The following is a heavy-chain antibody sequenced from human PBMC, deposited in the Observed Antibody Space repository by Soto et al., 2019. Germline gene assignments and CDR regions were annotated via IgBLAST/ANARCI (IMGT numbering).Heavy chain of an antibody. J-gene: IGHJ3*02. CDR3: ATYTAMVEPKDAFDI. Sequence: GASVKVSCKVSGYTLTELSMHWVRQAPGKGLEWMGGFDPEDGETIYAQKFQGRVTMTEDTSTDTAYMELSSLRSEDTAVYYCATYTAMVEPKDAFDIWGQGTMVTVSS. V-gene: IGHV1-24*01. CDR2: FDPEDGET. D-gene: IGHD5-18*01. CDR1: GYTLTELS.